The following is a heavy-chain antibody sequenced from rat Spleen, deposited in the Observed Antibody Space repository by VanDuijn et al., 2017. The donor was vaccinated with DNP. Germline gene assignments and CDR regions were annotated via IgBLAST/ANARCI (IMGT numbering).Heavy chain of an antibody. CDR2: ISYDGSST. V-gene: IGHV5-31*01. J-gene: IGHJ2*01. CDR1: GLTINNNW. D-gene: IGHD1-7*01. CDR3: TTDDTMGMAFDY. Sequence: EVQLVESGGGLVQPGRSLKLSCVASGLTINNNWMTWIRQAPGKGLEWVASISYDGSSTYYRDSVKGRFTISRDNAKSTLYLQMDSLRSEDTATYYCTTDDTMGMAFDYWGQGVMVTVSS.